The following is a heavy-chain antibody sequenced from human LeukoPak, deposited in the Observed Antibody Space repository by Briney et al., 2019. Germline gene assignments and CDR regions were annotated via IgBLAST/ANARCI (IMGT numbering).Heavy chain of an antibody. CDR2: IYPGDSDT. D-gene: IGHD3-3*01. Sequence: GESLKISCKGSGYSFTSYWIGWVRQMPGKGLEWMGIIYPGDSDTRYSPSFQGQVTISADKSISTAYLQWSSLKASDTAMYYYARQRYDFWSGYSADYYYYGMDVWGQGTTVTVSS. V-gene: IGHV5-51*01. CDR3: ARQRYDFWSGYSADYYYYGMDV. CDR1: GYSFTSYW. J-gene: IGHJ6*02.